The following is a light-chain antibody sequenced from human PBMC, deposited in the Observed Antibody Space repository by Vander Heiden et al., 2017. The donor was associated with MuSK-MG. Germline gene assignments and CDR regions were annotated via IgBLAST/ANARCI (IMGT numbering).Light chain of an antibody. CDR3: QLDNSYPWT. Sequence: DIQMTQSPSTLSASVGDRVTITCRASQSIGSWLAWYQQKPGKAPNLLIYYASTLKSGVPSRFSGSGSGTEFTLTISSLQPDDFATYYCQLDNSYPWTFGQGTKVEIK. CDR1: QSIGSW. J-gene: IGKJ1*01. CDR2: YAS. V-gene: IGKV1-5*01.